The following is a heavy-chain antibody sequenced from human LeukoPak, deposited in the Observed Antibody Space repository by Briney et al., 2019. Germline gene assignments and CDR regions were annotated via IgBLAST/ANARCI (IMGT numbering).Heavy chain of an antibody. CDR1: GGSISSGSWY. Sequence: SQTLSLTCTVSGGSISSGSWYWSWHPPPAGQGLEWLGRIYTSGSTNYNPTLKRRATISVDTSKNQFSLKLSSVTAADTAVYYCASTTYYYDSSGYSDAFDIWGQGTMVTVSS. CDR3: ASTTYYYDSSGYSDAFDI. CDR2: IYTSGST. V-gene: IGHV4-61*02. D-gene: IGHD3-22*01. J-gene: IGHJ3*02.